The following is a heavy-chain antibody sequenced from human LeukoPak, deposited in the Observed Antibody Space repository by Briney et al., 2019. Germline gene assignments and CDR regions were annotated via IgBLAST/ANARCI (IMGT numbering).Heavy chain of an antibody. V-gene: IGHV3-33*01. D-gene: IGHD5-18*01. CDR2: IWYDGSKE. Sequence: GGSLRLSCAASGFTFSSYGMHWVRQAPGKGLEWVAVIWYDGSKEYLADSVKGRFTISRDNSKNTLYLQMSDLRAEDTAVYYCASGPGRGYNFESWGQGTLVTVSS. CDR1: GFTFSSYG. CDR3: ASGPGRGYNFES. J-gene: IGHJ4*02.